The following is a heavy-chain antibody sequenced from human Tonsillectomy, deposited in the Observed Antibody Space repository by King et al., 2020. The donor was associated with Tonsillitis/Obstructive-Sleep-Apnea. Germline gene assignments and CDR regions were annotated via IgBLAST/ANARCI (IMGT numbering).Heavy chain of an antibody. CDR2: ISSNGGST. CDR3: VKGGSCSNTNCYSAFDI. D-gene: IGHD2-2*02. Sequence: VQLVESGGGLVQPGGSLRLSCSASGFTFSSYAMHWVRQAPGKGLEYVSVISSNGGSTYYADSVKGRFTISRDNSKNTLYLQVSSLRAEDTAVYYCVKGGSCSNTNCYSAFDIWGQGTMVTVSS. J-gene: IGHJ3*02. CDR1: GFTFSSYA. V-gene: IGHV3-64D*06.